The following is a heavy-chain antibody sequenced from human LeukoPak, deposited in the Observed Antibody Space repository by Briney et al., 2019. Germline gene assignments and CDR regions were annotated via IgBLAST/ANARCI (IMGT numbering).Heavy chain of an antibody. V-gene: IGHV3-64*01. D-gene: IGHD6-25*01. J-gene: IGHJ4*02. CDR3: ARDSGYYFDY. Sequence: GGSLRLSCAASGFTFSSYAMHWVRQAPGRGLEYVSAISSNGGSTYYANSVKGRFTISRDNSKNTLYLQMGSLRAEDMAVYYCARDSGYYFDYWGQGTLVTVSS. CDR2: ISSNGGST. CDR1: GFTFSSYA.